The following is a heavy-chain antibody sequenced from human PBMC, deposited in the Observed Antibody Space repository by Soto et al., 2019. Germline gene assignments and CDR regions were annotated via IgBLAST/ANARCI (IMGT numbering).Heavy chain of an antibody. Sequence: QVQLVESGGGVVQPGRSLRLSCAASGFTFSSYAMHWVRQAPGKGLEWVAVISYDGSNKYYADYVKGRFTISRDNSKNTLYLQMNSLRAEDTAVYYCARDPLWGTAMVLWYFELWGRGNLVTVSS. J-gene: IGHJ2*01. D-gene: IGHD5-18*01. CDR2: ISYDGSNK. CDR3: ARDPLWGTAMVLWYFEL. V-gene: IGHV3-30-3*01. CDR1: GFTFSSYA.